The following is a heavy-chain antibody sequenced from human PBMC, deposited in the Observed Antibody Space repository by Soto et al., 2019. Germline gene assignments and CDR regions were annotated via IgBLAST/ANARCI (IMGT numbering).Heavy chain of an antibody. CDR2: IIPIFGTA. CDR3: ANCIAAAGLSAWFDPWGQAAAGLSAWFDP. D-gene: IGHD6-13*01. CDR1: GGTFSSYA. J-gene: IGHJ5*02. V-gene: IGHV1-69*13. Sequence: EASVKVSCKASGGTFSSYAISWVRQAPGQGLEWMGGIIPIFGTANYAQKFQGRVTITADESTSTAYMELSSLRSEDTAVYYCANCIAAAGLSAWFDPWGQAAAGLSAWFDPWGQGTLVTVSS.